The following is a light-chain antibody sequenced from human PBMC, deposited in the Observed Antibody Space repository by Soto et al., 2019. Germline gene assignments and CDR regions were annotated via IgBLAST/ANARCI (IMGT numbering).Light chain of an antibody. CDR1: QSVSGN. Sequence: IELKQSPATRAGSPWGSATSPYNSSQSVSGNLAWYQQRPGQAPRLLIYGTSNRATGIPARSSGSGSGTDFTLAIGSLAPEDFAVEYWQQRRNWPPITFGQGTRLEIK. CDR2: GTS. V-gene: IGKV3-11*01. J-gene: IGKJ5*01. CDR3: QQRRNWPPIT.